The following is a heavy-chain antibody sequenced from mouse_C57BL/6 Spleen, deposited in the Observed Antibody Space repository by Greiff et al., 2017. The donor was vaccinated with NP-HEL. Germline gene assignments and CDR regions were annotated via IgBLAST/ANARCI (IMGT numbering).Heavy chain of an antibody. V-gene: IGHV1-69*01. J-gene: IGHJ3*01. CDR3: ARTGYYGSNWFAY. CDR1: GYTFTSYW. CDR2: IDPSDSYT. Sequence: VQLQQSGAELVMPGASVKLSCKASGYTFTSYWMHWVKQRPGQGLEWIGEIDPSDSYTNYNQKFKGKSTLTVDKSSSTAYMQLSSLTSEDSAVYYCARTGYYGSNWFAYWGQGTLVTVS. D-gene: IGHD1-1*01.